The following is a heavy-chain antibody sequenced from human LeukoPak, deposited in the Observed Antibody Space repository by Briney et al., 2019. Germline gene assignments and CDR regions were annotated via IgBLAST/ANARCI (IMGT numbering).Heavy chain of an antibody. Sequence: ASVKVSCKASGGTFSSYAINWVRQATGQGLEWMGWMNPNSGNTGYAQKFQGRVTITRNTSISTAYMELSSLRSEDTAVYYCARGPSWYYYYYMDVWGKGTTVTVSS. CDR1: GGTFSSYA. CDR3: ARGPSWYYYYYMDV. D-gene: IGHD7-27*01. CDR2: MNPNSGNT. V-gene: IGHV1-8*03. J-gene: IGHJ6*03.